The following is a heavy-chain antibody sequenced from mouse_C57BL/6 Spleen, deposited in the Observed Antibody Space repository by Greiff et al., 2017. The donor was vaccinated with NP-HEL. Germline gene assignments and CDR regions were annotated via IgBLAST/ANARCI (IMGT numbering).Heavy chain of an antibody. Sequence: QVQLQQPGAELVKPGASVKLSCKASGYTFTSYWMHWVKQRPGQGLEWIGMIHPNSGSTNYNKKFKSKATLTVDKSSSTAYMQLSSLTSEDSAVYYCARGGSYAMDYWGQGTSVTVSS. V-gene: IGHV1-64*01. CDR1: GYTFTSYW. CDR2: IHPNSGST. CDR3: ARGGSYAMDY. J-gene: IGHJ4*01. D-gene: IGHD6-1*01.